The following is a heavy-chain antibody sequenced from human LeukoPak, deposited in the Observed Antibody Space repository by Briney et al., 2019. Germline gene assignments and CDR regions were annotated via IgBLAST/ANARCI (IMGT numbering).Heavy chain of an antibody. CDR1: GFTFSSYA. V-gene: IGHV3-23*01. CDR2: ISGSGGST. Sequence: GGSLRLSCAASGFTFSSYAMSWVRQAPGKGLEWVSAISGSGGSTYYADSVKGRFTISRDNSKNTLYLQMNSLRAEDTAVYYCANPRNIVVVPAAITFDWFDPWGRGTLVTVSS. J-gene: IGHJ5*02. D-gene: IGHD2-2*02. CDR3: ANPRNIVVVPAAITFDWFDP.